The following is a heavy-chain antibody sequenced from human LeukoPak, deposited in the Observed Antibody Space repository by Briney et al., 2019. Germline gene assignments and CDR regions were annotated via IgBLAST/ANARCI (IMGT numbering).Heavy chain of an antibody. CDR1: GFTFSSYG. D-gene: IGHD3-22*01. J-gene: IGHJ3*02. V-gene: IGHV3-33*06. CDR2: IWYDGSNK. Sequence: PGGSLRLSCAASGFTFSSYGMRWVRQAPGKGLEWVAVIWYDGSNKYYADSVKGRFTISRDNSKNTLYLQMNSLRAEDTAVYYCAKGTYYYDPSWGDAFDIWGQGTMVTVSS. CDR3: AKGTYYYDPSWGDAFDI.